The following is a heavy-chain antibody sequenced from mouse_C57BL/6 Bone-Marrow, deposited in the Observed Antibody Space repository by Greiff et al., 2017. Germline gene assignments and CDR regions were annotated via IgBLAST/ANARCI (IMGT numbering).Heavy chain of an antibody. V-gene: IGHV1-9*01. CDR2: ILPGSGST. Sequence: VQRVESGAELMKPGASVKLSCKATGYTFTGYWIEWVKQRPGNGLEWIGEILPGSGSTHYNEKFKGKATFTADTSSNTAYMQLTSLTTVDSAISYCAREGWLLDYWGQGTTLTVSS. CDR3: AREGWLLDY. D-gene: IGHD2-3*01. J-gene: IGHJ2*01. CDR1: GYTFTGYW.